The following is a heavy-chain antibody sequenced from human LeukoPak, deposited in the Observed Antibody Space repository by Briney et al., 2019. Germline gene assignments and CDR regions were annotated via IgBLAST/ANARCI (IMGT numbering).Heavy chain of an antibody. Sequence: PGGSLRLSCAASGFTFSSYSMNWVRQAPGKGLEWVSSISSSSSYIYYADSVKGRFTISRDNAKNSLYLQMNSLRAEDTAVYYCARDYCSSTSCYLPFDYWGQGTLVTDSS. CDR3: ARDYCSSTSCYLPFDY. V-gene: IGHV3-21*01. CDR1: GFTFSSYS. J-gene: IGHJ4*02. D-gene: IGHD2-2*01. CDR2: ISSSSSYI.